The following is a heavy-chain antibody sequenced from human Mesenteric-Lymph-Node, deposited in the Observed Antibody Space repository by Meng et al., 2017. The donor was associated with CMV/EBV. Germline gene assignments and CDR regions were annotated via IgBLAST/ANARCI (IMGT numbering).Heavy chain of an antibody. CDR3: ARESYYDILTGHTPGWFDP. Sequence: SVKVSCKASGGTFSSYTISWVRQAPGQGLEWMGRIIPILGIANYAQKFQGRVTITADKSTSTAYMELSSLRSEDTAVYYCARESYYDILTGHTPGWFDPWGQGTLVTVSS. CDR1: GGTFSSYT. CDR2: IIPILGIA. D-gene: IGHD3-9*01. J-gene: IGHJ5*02. V-gene: IGHV1-69*04.